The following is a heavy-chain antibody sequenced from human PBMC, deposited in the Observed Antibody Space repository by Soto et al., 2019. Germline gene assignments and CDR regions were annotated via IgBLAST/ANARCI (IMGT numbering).Heavy chain of an antibody. CDR2: ISYDGSNK. CDR1: GFTFSSYA. J-gene: IGHJ6*02. D-gene: IGHD2-15*01. Sequence: GGSLRLSCAASGFTFSSYAMHWVRQAPGKGLEWVAVISYDGSNKYYADSVKGRFTISRDNSKNTLYLQMNSLRAEDTAVYYCARGYDLIYGMDVWGQGTTVTVSS. CDR3: ARGYDLIYGMDV. V-gene: IGHV3-30-3*01.